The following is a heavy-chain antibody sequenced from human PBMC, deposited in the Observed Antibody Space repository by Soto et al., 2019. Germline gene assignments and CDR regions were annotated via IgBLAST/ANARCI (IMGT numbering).Heavy chain of an antibody. CDR2: LSSRSSST. Sequence: EVQLVESGGGLVQPGGSLRLSCAASGFTFSTYSMNWVRQAPGKGLEWVSNLSSRSSSTYYADSVKGRFTISRDNAKNSLYLQMISLRAEDTAVYYCASTVPAATVGGYGLDVWGQGTTVTVSS. D-gene: IGHD2-2*01. CDR3: ASTVPAATVGGYGLDV. V-gene: IGHV3-48*01. CDR1: GFTFSTYS. J-gene: IGHJ6*02.